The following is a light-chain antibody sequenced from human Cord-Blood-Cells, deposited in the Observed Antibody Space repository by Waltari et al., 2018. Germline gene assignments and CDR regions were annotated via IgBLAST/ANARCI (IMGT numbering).Light chain of an antibody. J-gene: IGLJ2*01. CDR3: GTWDSSLSARV. V-gene: IGLV1-51*02. CDR2: EKN. Sequence: QSVLTQPPSVSAAPGQKVTISCSGSSSNIGNNYVSWYQQLPGTAPKLLIYEKNKRPSGIPDRFSGSNAGTSSTLGITGLQTGDEADYYCGTWDSSLSARVFGGGTKLTVL. CDR1: SSNIGNNY.